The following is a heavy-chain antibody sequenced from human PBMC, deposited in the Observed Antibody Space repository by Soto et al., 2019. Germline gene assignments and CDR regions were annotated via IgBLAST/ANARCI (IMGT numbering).Heavy chain of an antibody. CDR1: GGSVSSGSYY. J-gene: IGHJ4*02. D-gene: IGHD6-6*01. Sequence: QVQLQESGPGLMKSSESLSLTCTVSGGSVSSGSYYWSWIRQPPGKGLEWIGYIYYSGSTNYNPSLKSRVTISVDTSKNQFSLKLSSVTAADTAVYYCARENGYSSSNGGYYFDYWGQGTLVTVSS. CDR3: ARENGYSSSNGGYYFDY. CDR2: IYYSGST. V-gene: IGHV4-61*01.